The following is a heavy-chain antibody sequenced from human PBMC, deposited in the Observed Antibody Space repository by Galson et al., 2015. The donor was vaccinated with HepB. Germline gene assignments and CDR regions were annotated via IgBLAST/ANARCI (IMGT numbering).Heavy chain of an antibody. CDR1: GYTFTSYD. J-gene: IGHJ4*02. V-gene: IGHV1-8*01. CDR3: ARATRGQQLGTGLYYFDY. CDR2: MNPNSGNT. D-gene: IGHD6-13*01. Sequence: SVKVSCKASGYTFTSYDINWVRQATGQGLEWMGWMNPNSGNTGYAQKFLGRVTMTRNTSISTAYMELSSLRSEDTAVYYCARATRGQQLGTGLYYFDYWGQGTLFTVSS.